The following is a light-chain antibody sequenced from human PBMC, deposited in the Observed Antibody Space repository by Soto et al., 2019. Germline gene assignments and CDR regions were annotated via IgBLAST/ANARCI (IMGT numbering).Light chain of an antibody. CDR3: HQYDNWPHT. CDR1: QSVSSN. J-gene: IGKJ2*01. Sequence: EIVMTQSPATLSVSPGERATLSCRASQSVSSNLAWYQQKPGQTPRLLIYGASTRATGIPARFSGSGAGTAFTLTISSPQSEDFAVYYCHQYDNWPHTFGQGTKLEIK. CDR2: GAS. V-gene: IGKV3-15*01.